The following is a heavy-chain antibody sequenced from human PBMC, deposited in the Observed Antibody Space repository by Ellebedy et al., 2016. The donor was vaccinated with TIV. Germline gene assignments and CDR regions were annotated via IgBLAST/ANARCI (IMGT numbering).Heavy chain of an antibody. CDR1: GYIFGDFE. Sequence: ASVKVSCXTSGYIFGDFEITWVRQAPGQGLEWMGGHTNYARRFQGRVRVTTDASRSTGYMELRSLTSDDTAVYYCARTWTSVRGVLDVWGQGTTISVSS. D-gene: IGHD3-10*01. CDR3: ARTWTSVRGVLDV. J-gene: IGHJ6*02. V-gene: IGHV1-18*01. CDR2: HT.